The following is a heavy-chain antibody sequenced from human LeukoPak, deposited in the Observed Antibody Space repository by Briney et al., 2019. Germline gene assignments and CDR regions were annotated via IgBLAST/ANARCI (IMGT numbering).Heavy chain of an antibody. J-gene: IGHJ4*02. CDR1: GGSFSGYY. Sequence: PSETLSLTCAVYGGSFSGYYWSWIRQPPGKGLEWIGEINHSGSTNYNPSLKSRVTISVDTSKNQFPLKLSSVTAADTAVYYCARGLGEYYYDSSAPLDYWGQGTLVTVSS. V-gene: IGHV4-34*01. CDR3: ARGLGEYYYDSSAPLDY. CDR2: INHSGST. D-gene: IGHD3-22*01.